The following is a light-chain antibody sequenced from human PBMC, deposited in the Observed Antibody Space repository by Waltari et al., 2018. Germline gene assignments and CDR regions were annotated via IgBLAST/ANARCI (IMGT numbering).Light chain of an antibody. CDR2: GAS. CDR3: QQFYSLRA. Sequence: DIQMTQSPSSLSVSVGDRVTITCRASQSISTFLNWYQQKPGKTPKILIYGASNLYSGVPSRFSGSGSGTDFTLTINSLQPEDFGIYYCQQFYSLRAFGQGTKVEVK. CDR1: QSISTF. V-gene: IGKV1-39*01. J-gene: IGKJ1*01.